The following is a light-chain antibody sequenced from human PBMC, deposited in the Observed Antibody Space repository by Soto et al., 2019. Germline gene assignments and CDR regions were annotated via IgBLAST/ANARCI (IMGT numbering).Light chain of an antibody. J-gene: IGKJ1*01. Sequence: DIQMTQSPSTLSASVGYRVAITCRASQSISSWFAWYQQKPWKAPKLLIYDASSLESGVPSRFSGSGSGTEFTLTISSLQPDDFATYYCQQYNSYSPWTCGQGTKWIS. CDR2: DAS. CDR1: QSISSW. CDR3: QQYNSYSPWT. V-gene: IGKV1-5*01.